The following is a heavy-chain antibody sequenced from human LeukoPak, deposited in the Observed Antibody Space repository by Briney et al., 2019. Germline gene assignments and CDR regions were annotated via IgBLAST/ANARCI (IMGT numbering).Heavy chain of an antibody. D-gene: IGHD3-10*01. V-gene: IGHV3-23*01. CDR1: GFTFSSYG. CDR2: IRGSGDIT. CDR3: AKLTYGSGTYGAFDY. Sequence: GGSLRLSCAASGFTFSSYGMSWVRQAPGNGLEWVSGIRGSGDITFYADSVKGRFTISRDSSKNTLYLQMNSLRAEDTAVYYCAKLTYGSGTYGAFDYWGQGTLVTVSS. J-gene: IGHJ4*02.